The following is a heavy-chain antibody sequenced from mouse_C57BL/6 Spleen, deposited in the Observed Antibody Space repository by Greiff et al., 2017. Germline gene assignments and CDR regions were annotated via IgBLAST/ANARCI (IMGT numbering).Heavy chain of an antibody. D-gene: IGHD1-1*01. CDR2: ISSGGSYT. V-gene: IGHV5-6*02. CDR1: GFTFSSYG. J-gene: IGHJ2*01. Sequence: EVMLVESGGDLVKPGGSLKLSCAASGFTFSSYGMSWVRQTPDKRLEWVATISSGGSYTYYPDSVKGRFTISRDNAKNTLYLQMSSLKSEDTAMYYCARRDYYGSSTYYFDYGGQGTTLTVSS. CDR3: ARRDYYGSSTYYFDY.